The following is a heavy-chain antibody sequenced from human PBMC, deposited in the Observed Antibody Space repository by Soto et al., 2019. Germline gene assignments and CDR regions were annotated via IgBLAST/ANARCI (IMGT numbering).Heavy chain of an antibody. CDR1: GGSLSSYY. D-gene: IGHD5-12*01. V-gene: IGHV4-59*08. CDR2: IYYSGST. CDR3: ARRYGSSFDY. Sequence: PSETLSLTCTVSGGSLSSYYWSWIRQPPGKGLEWIGYIYYSGSTNYNPSLKSRVTISVDTSKNQFSLKLSSVTAADTAVYYCARRYGSSFDYWGQGTLVTVSS. J-gene: IGHJ4*02.